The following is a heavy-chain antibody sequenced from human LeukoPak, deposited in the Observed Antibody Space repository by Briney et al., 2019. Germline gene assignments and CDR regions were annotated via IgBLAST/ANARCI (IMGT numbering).Heavy chain of an antibody. V-gene: IGHV3-11*01. Sequence: GGSLRLSCAASGFTFSDYYMSWIRQAPGKGLEWVSYISGDATTFYYADSVKGRFTISRDNAKNSLYLQMNSLRAEDTAVYYCAKDNSYGNFDYWGQGTLVTVSS. CDR1: GFTFSDYY. CDR2: ISGDATTF. CDR3: AKDNSYGNFDY. J-gene: IGHJ4*02. D-gene: IGHD5-18*01.